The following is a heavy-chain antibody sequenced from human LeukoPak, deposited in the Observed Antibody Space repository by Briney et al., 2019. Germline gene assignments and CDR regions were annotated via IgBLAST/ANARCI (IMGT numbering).Heavy chain of an antibody. CDR3: ARGTYYDSSGYYFFDY. CDR2: ISSNGGST. J-gene: IGHJ4*02. Sequence: PGGSLRLSCAASGFTFSSYAMHWVRQAPGKGLEYVSTISSNGGSTYYVNSVKGRFTTSRDNSKNTLFLQMGSLRAEDMAVYYCARGTYYDSSGYYFFDYWGQGTLVTVSS. V-gene: IGHV3-64*01. CDR1: GFTFSSYA. D-gene: IGHD3-22*01.